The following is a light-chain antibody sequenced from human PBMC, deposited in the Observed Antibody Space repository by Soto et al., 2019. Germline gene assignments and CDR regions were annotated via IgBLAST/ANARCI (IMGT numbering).Light chain of an antibody. CDR1: QSVNSN. CDR3: QQYNNWPLT. Sequence: EIVMTQSPATQSVSPGERATLSCRASQSVNSNLAWYQQKLGQAPRLLIYGASTRATGIPARFSGSGSGTEFTLTISSLQSEDFAVYYCQQYNNWPLTFGGGTKVDIK. CDR2: GAS. J-gene: IGKJ4*01. V-gene: IGKV3-15*01.